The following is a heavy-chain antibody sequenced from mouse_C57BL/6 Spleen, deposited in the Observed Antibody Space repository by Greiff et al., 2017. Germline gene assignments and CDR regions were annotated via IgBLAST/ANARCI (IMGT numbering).Heavy chain of an antibody. D-gene: IGHD2-3*01. CDR2: INPNNGGP. J-gene: IGHJ3*01. V-gene: IGHV1-22*01. CDR1: GYTFTDYN. Sequence: EVQVVESGPELVKPGASVKMSCKASGYTFTDYNMHWVKQSHGKSLEWIGYINPNNGGPSSNQKFKGKATLTVNKSASTAYMELRSLTSEDSSVYYCASDDCYYVWFAYWGQGTLVTVSA. CDR3: ASDDCYYVWFAY.